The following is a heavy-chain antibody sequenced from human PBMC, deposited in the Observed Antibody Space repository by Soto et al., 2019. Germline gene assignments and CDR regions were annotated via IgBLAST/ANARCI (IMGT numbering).Heavy chain of an antibody. CDR1: GFTFSSYA. V-gene: IGHV3-30-3*01. D-gene: IGHD2-8*01. CDR3: AREKSDIVLMVYATDYYYGMDV. J-gene: IGHJ6*02. CDR2: ISYDGSNK. Sequence: QVQLVESGGGVVQPGRSLRLSCAASGFTFSSYAMHWVHQAPGKGLEWVAVISYDGSNKYYADSVKGRFTISRDNSKNTLYLQMNSLRAEDTAVYYCAREKSDIVLMVYATDYYYGMDVWGQGTTVTVSS.